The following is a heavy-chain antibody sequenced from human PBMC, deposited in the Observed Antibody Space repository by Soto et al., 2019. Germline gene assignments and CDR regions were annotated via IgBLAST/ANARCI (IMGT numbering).Heavy chain of an antibody. Sequence: GESLKISCNGVGYKFGSAWIGWVRQMPGKGLEWMGIIKPGTSDIRYSPSCRGHVTISADEAVSTAYLQWSSLKASDTDMYYCARQLSHSCDSWRQGTPVPVYS. V-gene: IGHV5-51*01. CDR3: ARQLSHSCDS. CDR2: IKPGTSDI. J-gene: IGHJ4*02. D-gene: IGHD4-4*01. CDR1: GYKFGSAW.